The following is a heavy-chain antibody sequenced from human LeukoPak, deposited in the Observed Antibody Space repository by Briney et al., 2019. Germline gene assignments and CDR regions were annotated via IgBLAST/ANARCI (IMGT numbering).Heavy chain of an antibody. V-gene: IGHV4-59*12. CDR2: IYYSGST. D-gene: IGHD3-22*01. CDR3: ARDYYDSSGKGDAFDI. J-gene: IGHJ3*02. CDR1: GGSISSYY. Sequence: PSETLSLTCTVSGGSISSYYWSWIRQPPGKGLEWIGYIYYSGSTYYNPSLKSRVTISVDTSKNQFSLKLSSVTAADTAVYYCARDYYDSSGKGDAFDIWGQGTMVTVSS.